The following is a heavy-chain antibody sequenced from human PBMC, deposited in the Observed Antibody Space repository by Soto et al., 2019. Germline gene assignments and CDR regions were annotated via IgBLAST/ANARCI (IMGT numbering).Heavy chain of an antibody. CDR2: IIPIFGTA. D-gene: IGHD1-26*01. CDR3: ASPQRSGSYWPIDY. J-gene: IGHJ4*02. Sequence: SVKVSCKASGGTFSSYAISWVRQAPGQGLEWMGGIIPIFGTANYAQKFQGRVTITADESTSTAYMELSSLRSEDTAVYYCASPQRSGSYWPIDYWGQGTLVTVSS. CDR1: GGTFSSYA. V-gene: IGHV1-69*13.